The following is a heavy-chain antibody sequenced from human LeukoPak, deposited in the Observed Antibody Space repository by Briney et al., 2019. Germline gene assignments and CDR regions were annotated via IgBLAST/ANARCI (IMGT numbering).Heavy chain of an antibody. D-gene: IGHD3-3*01. CDR2: IYYSGST. CDR1: GGSISSSNYY. V-gene: IGHV4-39*07. Sequence: KTSETLSLTCIVPGGSISSSNYYWGWIRQPPGKGLEWIGSIYYSGSTYYNPSLKSRVTISVDRSKNQFSLKLSSVTAADTAVYYCARDTHDFWSGYFGYWGQGTLVTVSS. CDR3: ARDTHDFWSGYFGY. J-gene: IGHJ4*02.